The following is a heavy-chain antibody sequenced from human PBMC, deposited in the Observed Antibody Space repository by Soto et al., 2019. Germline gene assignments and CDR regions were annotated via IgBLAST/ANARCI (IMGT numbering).Heavy chain of an antibody. V-gene: IGHV1-18*04. CDR1: GYTFTSYG. Sequence: ASVKVSCKASGYTFTSYGISWVRQAPGQGLEWMGWISAYNGNTNYAQKLQGRVTMTTDTSTSTAYMELRSLRSDDTAVYYCARVRSGEPLNTYYYYYYGMDVWGQGTTVTVSS. CDR2: ISAYNGNT. CDR3: ARVRSGEPLNTYYYYYYGMDV. J-gene: IGHJ6*02.